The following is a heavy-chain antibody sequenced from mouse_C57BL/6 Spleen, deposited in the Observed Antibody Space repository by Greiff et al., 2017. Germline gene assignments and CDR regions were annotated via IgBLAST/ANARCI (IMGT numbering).Heavy chain of an antibody. CDR3: TREDYGSSCFDY. D-gene: IGHD1-1*01. J-gene: IGHJ2*01. CDR1: GFTFSSYA. CDR2: ISSGGDYI. Sequence: EVKLMESGEGLVKPGGSLKLSCAASGFTFSSYAMSWVRQTPEKRLEWVAYISSGGDYIYYADTVKGRFTISRDNARNTLYLQMSRLKSEDTAMYYCTREDYGSSCFDYWGQGTTLTVSS. V-gene: IGHV5-9-1*02.